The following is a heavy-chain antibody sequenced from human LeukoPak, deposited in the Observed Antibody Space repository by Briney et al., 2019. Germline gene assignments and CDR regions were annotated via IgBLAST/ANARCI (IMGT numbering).Heavy chain of an antibody. CDR2: IYYSGST. D-gene: IGHD5/OR15-5a*01. CDR3: ARVLYEGYFDY. CDR1: GGSICSGDYY. J-gene: IGHJ4*02. Sequence: SETLSLTCTVSGGSICSGDYYWSWIRQPPGKGLEWIGYIYYSGSTYYNPSLKSRVTISVDTSKNQFSLKLSSVTAADTAVYYCARVLYEGYFDYWGQGTLVTVSS. V-gene: IGHV4-30-4*01.